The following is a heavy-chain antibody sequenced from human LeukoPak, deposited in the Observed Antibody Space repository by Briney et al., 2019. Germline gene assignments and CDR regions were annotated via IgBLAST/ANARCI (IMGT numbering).Heavy chain of an antibody. J-gene: IGHJ6*02. CDR2: INPNSGGT. CDR1: GYTFTGYY. D-gene: IGHD3-3*01. CDR3: ARVLRFLEWLSSFYYHGMDV. V-gene: IGHV1-2*02. Sequence: GASVKVSCKASGYTFTGYYMHWVRQAPGQVLVWMGWINPNSGGTNYAQKFQGRVTMTRDTSISTAYMELSRLRSDDTAVYYCARVLRFLEWLSSFYYHGMDVWGQGTTVTVSS.